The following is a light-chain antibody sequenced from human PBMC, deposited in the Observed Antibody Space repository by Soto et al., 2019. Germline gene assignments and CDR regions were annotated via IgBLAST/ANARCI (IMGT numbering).Light chain of an antibody. J-gene: IGKJ5*01. CDR3: QQLKSYPIT. Sequence: DIQMTQSPSTLSASVVDRVTITCRASQSISGWLAWYQQKPGKAPKLLIYAASTLQSGVPSRFSGSGSGTEFTLTISSLQSEDFATYYCQQLKSYPITFGQGTRLEIK. V-gene: IGKV1-5*01. CDR1: QSISGW. CDR2: AAS.